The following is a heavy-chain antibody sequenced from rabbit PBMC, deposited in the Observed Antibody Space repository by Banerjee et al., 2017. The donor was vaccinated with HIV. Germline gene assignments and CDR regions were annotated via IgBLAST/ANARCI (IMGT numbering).Heavy chain of an antibody. V-gene: IGHV1S40*01. CDR2: IYAGSSGST. J-gene: IGHJ4*01. Sequence: QSLEESGGDLVKPGASLTLTCTASGFDFSSYYMCWVRQAPGKGLEWIACIYAGSSGSTYYASWAKGRFTISKTSSTTVTLQMTSLTAADTATYFCARYWSGWGHNLWGPGTLVTVS. CDR3: ARYWSGWGHNL. CDR1: GFDFSSYY. D-gene: IGHD4-1*01.